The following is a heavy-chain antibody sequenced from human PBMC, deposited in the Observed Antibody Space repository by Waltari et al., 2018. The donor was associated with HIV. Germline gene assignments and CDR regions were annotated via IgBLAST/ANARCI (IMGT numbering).Heavy chain of an antibody. V-gene: IGHV4-39*01. CDR1: GGFISSSSYY. CDR3: ARDYGPYYYYYYGMDV. CDR2: IYYSGST. D-gene: IGHD4-17*01. Sequence: QLQLQESGPGLVKPSETLSLTCTVSGGFISSSSYYWGWIRQPPGKGLEWIGSIYYSGSTYYNPSLKSRVTISVDTSKNQFSLKLSSVTAADTAVYYCARDYGPYYYYYYGMDVWGQGTTVTVSS. J-gene: IGHJ6*02.